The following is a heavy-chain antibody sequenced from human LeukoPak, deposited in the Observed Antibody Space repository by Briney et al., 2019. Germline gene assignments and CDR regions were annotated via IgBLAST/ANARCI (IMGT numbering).Heavy chain of an antibody. CDR1: GDSISSGGYY. Sequence: SETLSLTCTVSGDSISSGGYYWTWIRQPPGKGLEWIGYIYYSGSTNYNPSLKSRVTISVDTSKNQFSLKLSSVTAADTAVYYCARVLPYYYGMDVWGQGTTVTVSS. CDR2: IYYSGST. CDR3: ARVLPYYYGMDV. V-gene: IGHV4-61*08. J-gene: IGHJ6*02.